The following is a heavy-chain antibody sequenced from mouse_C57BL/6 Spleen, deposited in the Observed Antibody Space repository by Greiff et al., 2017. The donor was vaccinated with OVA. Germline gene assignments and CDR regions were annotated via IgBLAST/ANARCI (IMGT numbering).Heavy chain of an antibody. J-gene: IGHJ2*01. CDR1: GYTFTSYW. CDR3: AGTTVAPYYFDY. CDR2: IHPNSGGT. V-gene: IGHV1-64*01. D-gene: IGHD1-1*01. Sequence: VQLQQPGAELVKPGASVKLSCKASGYTFTSYWMHWVKQRPGQGLEWIGMIHPNSGGTNYNEKFKSKATLTVDKSSSTAYMQLSSLTSEDSAVYDCAGTTVAPYYFDYWGQGTTLTVSS.